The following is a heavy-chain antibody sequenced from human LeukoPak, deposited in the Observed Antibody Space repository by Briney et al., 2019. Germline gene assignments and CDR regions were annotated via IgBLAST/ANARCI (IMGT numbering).Heavy chain of an antibody. CDR2: INHSGST. CDR3: ARAKRLPPYYYYYYMDV. CDR1: GGSFSGYY. Sequence: PSETLSLTCAAYGGSFSGYYWSWIRQPPGKGLEWIGEINHSGSTNYNPYLTSRVTISVDTSKNQFSLKLSSVTAADTAVYYCARAKRLPPYYYYYYMDVWGKGTTVTVSS. D-gene: IGHD4-11*01. J-gene: IGHJ6*03. V-gene: IGHV4-34*01.